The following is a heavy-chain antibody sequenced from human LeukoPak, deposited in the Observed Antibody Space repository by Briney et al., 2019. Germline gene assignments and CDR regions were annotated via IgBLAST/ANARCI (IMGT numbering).Heavy chain of an antibody. D-gene: IGHD3-10*01. CDR2: IRYDGSNK. V-gene: IGHV3-30*02. CDR1: GFTFSSYG. J-gene: IGHJ4*02. CDR3: AKDPHYYGSGSYWSQDY. Sequence: GGSLRLSCAASGFTFSSYGMHWVRQAPGKGLEWVAFIRYDGSNKYYADSVKGRFTISRDNSKNTLYLQMNSLRAEDTAVYYCAKDPHYYGSGSYWSQDYWGQGTLVTVSS.